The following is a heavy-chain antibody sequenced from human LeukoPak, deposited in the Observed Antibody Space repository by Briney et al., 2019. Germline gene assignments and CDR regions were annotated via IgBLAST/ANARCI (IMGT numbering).Heavy chain of an antibody. CDR3: ARGHGLVKWLGY. CDR2: IYYSGST. Sequence: SETLSLTCTVSGGSISSYYWSWIRQPPGKGLEWIGYIYYSGSTNYNPSLKSRVTISVDTSKNQFSLKLSSVTAADTAVYYCARGHGLVKWLGYWGQGTLVTVSS. CDR1: GGSISSYY. V-gene: IGHV4-59*12. J-gene: IGHJ4*02. D-gene: IGHD5-12*01.